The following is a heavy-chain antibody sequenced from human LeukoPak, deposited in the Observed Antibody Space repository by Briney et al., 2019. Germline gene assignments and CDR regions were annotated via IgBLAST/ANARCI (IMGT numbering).Heavy chain of an antibody. Sequence: SETLSLTCGVYGVSFTGNYWSWIRQPPGKGPEWIGEINDNGYTNYNPSLKSRVSMSLDTSEKQFSLKLTSVTAADTAVYYCARIRCGHTDDICYNHWARETLVTVSS. CDR3: ARIRCGHTDDICYNH. CDR2: INDNGYT. J-gene: IGHJ5*02. CDR1: GVSFTGNY. V-gene: IGHV4-34*01. D-gene: IGHD2-2*02.